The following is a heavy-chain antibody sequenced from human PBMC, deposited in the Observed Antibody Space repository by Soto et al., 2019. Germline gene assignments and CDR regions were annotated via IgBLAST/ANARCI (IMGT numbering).Heavy chain of an antibody. Sequence: SETLSLSCTVVGATSGSSYGRWILKHPGKGLEWIGYIFHSGSTNYNPSLKSRVTISVDTSKNQFSLNLSSLTTADTAVYFCARGGNRYSSTSSGVGGFDYWGQGTLVTAPQ. CDR1: GATSGSSY. J-gene: IGHJ4*02. D-gene: IGHD6-6*01. CDR3: ARGGNRYSSTSSGVGGFDY. V-gene: IGHV4-59*01. CDR2: IFHSGST.